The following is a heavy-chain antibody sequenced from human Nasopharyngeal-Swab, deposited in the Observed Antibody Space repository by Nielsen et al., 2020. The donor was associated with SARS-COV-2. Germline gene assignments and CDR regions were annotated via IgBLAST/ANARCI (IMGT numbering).Heavy chain of an antibody. D-gene: IGHD3-22*01. CDR3: ARRVVAAPYYFDC. Sequence: GGSLRLSCAASGFTFSSYSMNWVRQAPGKGLEWVSSISSSSSFIYYAASVEGRFTISRDNAKNSLYLQMNSLRGEDTAVYYCARRVVAAPYYFDCWGQGTLVTVSS. J-gene: IGHJ4*02. V-gene: IGHV3-21*01. CDR1: GFTFSSYS. CDR2: ISSSSSFI.